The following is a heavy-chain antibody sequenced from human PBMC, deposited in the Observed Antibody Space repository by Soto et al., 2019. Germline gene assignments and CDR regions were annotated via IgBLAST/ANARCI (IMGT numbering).Heavy chain of an antibody. Sequence: ASVKVSCKASGYTFTRYGISWVRQAPGQGLDWMGWISGYNGDTNYAQKFQDRVSMTIDTSTGTAYMELRSLTSDDTAIYYCAKNGQPPYYYYGLDVWGQGTKVTVSS. CDR1: GYTFTRYG. J-gene: IGHJ6*02. V-gene: IGHV1-18*01. D-gene: IGHD2-8*01. CDR3: AKNGQPPYYYYGLDV. CDR2: ISGYNGDT.